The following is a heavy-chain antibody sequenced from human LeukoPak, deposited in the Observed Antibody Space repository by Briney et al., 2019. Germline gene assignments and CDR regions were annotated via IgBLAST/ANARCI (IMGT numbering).Heavy chain of an antibody. Sequence: GGSLTLSCAASGFTFSTYAMSWVRQAPGKGLEWVSGISASGGTTYYADSVKGRFTISRDNSKNTLYLQMNSLRAEDTAVYYCAKLSWGTAFDIWGQGTMVTVSS. V-gene: IGHV3-23*01. CDR1: GFTFSTYA. J-gene: IGHJ3*02. CDR3: AKLSWGTAFDI. D-gene: IGHD3-16*01. CDR2: ISASGGTT.